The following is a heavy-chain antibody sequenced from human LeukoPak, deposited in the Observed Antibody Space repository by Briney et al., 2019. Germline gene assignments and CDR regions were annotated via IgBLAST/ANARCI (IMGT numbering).Heavy chain of an antibody. J-gene: IGHJ4*02. V-gene: IGHV3-21*01. CDR2: ISSSSSYI. Sequence: GGSLRLSCAASGFTFSSYSMNWVRQAPGKGLEWVSSISSSSSYIYYADSVKGRFTISRDNAKNSRDMQMNSLRAEDTAVYYCARDGPLGAVAGPNFDYWGQGTLVTVSS. CDR1: GFTFSSYS. CDR3: ARDGPLGAVAGPNFDY. D-gene: IGHD6-19*01.